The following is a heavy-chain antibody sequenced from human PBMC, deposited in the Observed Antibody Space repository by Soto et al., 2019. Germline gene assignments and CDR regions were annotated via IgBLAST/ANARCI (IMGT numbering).Heavy chain of an antibody. J-gene: IGHJ6*02. D-gene: IGHD1-20*01. CDR3: AREGGDIWNNHYYYSGMDV. CDR1: GGSISLYY. Sequence: QVQLQESGPGLVKPSETLSLTCTVSGGSISLYYWSWIRQPPGKGLEWLGYIYSNGSTTYNPSLKSRVSISLGTSKKQFSLKLSSVTAADTAVYYCAREGGDIWNNHYYYSGMDVWGQGTTVTVSS. V-gene: IGHV4-59*01. CDR2: IYSNGST.